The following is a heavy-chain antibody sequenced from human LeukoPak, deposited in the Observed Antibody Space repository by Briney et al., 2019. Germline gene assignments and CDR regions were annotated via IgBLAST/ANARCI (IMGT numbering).Heavy chain of an antibody. CDR2: ISGSGGTT. V-gene: IGHV3-23*01. J-gene: IGHJ4*02. D-gene: IGHD4-17*01. Sequence: AGGSLRLSCAASGFTFSNYAMNWVRQAPGKGLEWVSSISGSGGTTYYADSVKGRFTISRDNSKNTLYLQMNSLRAEDTAVYYCAKDLEIGYGAGWGQGTLVTVSS. CDR3: AKDLEIGYGAG. CDR1: GFTFSNYA.